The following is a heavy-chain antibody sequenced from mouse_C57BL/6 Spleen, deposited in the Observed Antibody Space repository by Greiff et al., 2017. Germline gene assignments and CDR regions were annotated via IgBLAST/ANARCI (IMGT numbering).Heavy chain of an antibody. Sequence: EVKLVESGGGLVKPGGSLKLSCAASGFTFSDYGMHWVRQAPEKGLEWVAYISSGSSTIYYAHTVKGRFTISSDNATNTPFLQMTSLRCEDTSMDYCARRRDGSSFDYWGQGTTLTVSS. CDR2: ISSGSSTI. V-gene: IGHV5-17*01. CDR1: GFTFSDYG. D-gene: IGHD1-1*01. J-gene: IGHJ2*01. CDR3: ARRRDGSSFDY.